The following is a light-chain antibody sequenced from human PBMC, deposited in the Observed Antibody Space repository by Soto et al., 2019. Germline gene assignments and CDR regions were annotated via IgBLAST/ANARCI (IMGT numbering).Light chain of an antibody. J-gene: IGLJ2*01. V-gene: IGLV1-44*01. Sequence: QSVLTQPPSASGTPGQRVTISCSGSSSNIGTNTANWYQQLPGTAPKLLIYSHNQRPSGVPDRFSGSKSGTSASLAISGLQSEDEADYYCAAWDDSLNGRVFGGGTKLT. CDR3: AAWDDSLNGRV. CDR2: SHN. CDR1: SSNIGTNT.